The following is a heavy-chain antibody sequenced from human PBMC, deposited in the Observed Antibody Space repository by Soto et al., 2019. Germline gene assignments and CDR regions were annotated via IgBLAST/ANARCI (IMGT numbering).Heavy chain of an antibody. CDR1: GYTFTTYD. CDR3: ARDPYHVLMVNAPNLYGMDV. V-gene: IGHV1-18*01. J-gene: IGHJ6*02. CDR2: ISTYNGNT. D-gene: IGHD2-8*01. Sequence: QVQLVQSGAEVKKPGASVKVSCKASGYTFTTYDISWVRQAPGQGLEWMGRISTYNGNTNYPQSLQGRPTMTTATSTTTAYMELRNLRSDDTAVYYCARDPYHVLMVNAPNLYGMDVWGQGTTVTVSS.